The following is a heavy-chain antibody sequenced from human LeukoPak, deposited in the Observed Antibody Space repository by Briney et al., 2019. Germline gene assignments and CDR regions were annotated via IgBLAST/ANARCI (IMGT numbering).Heavy chain of an antibody. D-gene: IGHD1-7*01. CDR2: IYHSGST. CDR3: ARAPNWNYAQNYYFDY. V-gene: IGHV4-39*07. J-gene: IGHJ4*02. Sequence: PSETLSLTCIVSGGSLSSTSYYWGWIRQPPGKGLEWIGSIYHSGSTYYNPSLKSRVTISVDTSKNQFSLKLSSVTAADTAVYYCARAPNWNYAQNYYFDYWGQGTLVTVSS. CDR1: GGSLSSTSYY.